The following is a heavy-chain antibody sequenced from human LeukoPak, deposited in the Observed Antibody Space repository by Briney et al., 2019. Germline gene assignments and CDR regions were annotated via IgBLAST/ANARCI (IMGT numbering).Heavy chain of an antibody. J-gene: IGHJ4*02. CDR3: ARVLYGDYQGFFDY. D-gene: IGHD4-17*01. CDR1: GFSFSSYS. CDR2: ISSSSSTI. Sequence: GGSLRLSCVASGFSFSSYSTNWVRLAPGKGLEWVSYISSSSSTIYYADSVKGRFTVSRDNAKNSVYLQMNSLRAVDTAVYYCARVLYGDYQGFFDYWGQGTLVTVSS. V-gene: IGHV3-48*04.